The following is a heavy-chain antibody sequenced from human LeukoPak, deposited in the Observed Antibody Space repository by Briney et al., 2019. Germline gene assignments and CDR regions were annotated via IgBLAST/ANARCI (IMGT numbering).Heavy chain of an antibody. CDR3: ARTPRAFRRPLWEFYDILTGYPLFDY. Sequence: ASVKVSCKASGYTFTSYGISWMRQAPGQGLEWMGWISAYNGNTNYAQKLQGRVTMTTDTSTSTAYMELRSLRSDDTAVYYCARTPRAFRRPLWEFYDILTGYPLFDYWGQGTLVTVSS. J-gene: IGHJ4*02. V-gene: IGHV1-18*01. D-gene: IGHD3-9*01. CDR2: ISAYNGNT. CDR1: GYTFTSYG.